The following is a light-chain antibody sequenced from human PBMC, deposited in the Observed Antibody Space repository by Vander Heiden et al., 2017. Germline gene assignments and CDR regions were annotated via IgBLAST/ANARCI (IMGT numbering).Light chain of an antibody. J-gene: IGLJ1*01. CDR1: TGAVTSGHY. CDR2: DTR. CDR3: LLSYSGARV. Sequence: QAVVTQEPSLTVSPGGTVTLTCGSSTGAVTSGHYPYWFQQKPGQAPRTLIYDTRNKHAWTPARFSGSLLGGKAALTLSGAQTEDEAEYYCLLSYSGARVFGTGTKVTVL. V-gene: IGLV7-46*01.